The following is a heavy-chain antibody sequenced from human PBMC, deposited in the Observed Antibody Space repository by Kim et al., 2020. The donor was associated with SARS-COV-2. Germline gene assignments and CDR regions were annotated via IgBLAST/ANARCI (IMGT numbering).Heavy chain of an antibody. CDR1: GLTVSDSF. J-gene: IGHJ5*02. CDR2: IYSGGTT. D-gene: IGHD3-10*01. CDR3: TKDHDFYGSGTYGWFGP. Sequence: GGSLRLSCAASGLTVSDSFMSWVRQAPGKGLEWVSVIYSGGTTNYEDSVKGRFSISRDNSTNTLYLEMNSLRAEDTAVYYCTKDHDFYGSGTYGWFGPWGQGTPVIVSS. V-gene: IGHV3-53*01.